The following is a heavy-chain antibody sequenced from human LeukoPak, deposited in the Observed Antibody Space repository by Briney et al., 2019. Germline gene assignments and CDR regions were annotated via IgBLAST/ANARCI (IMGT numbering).Heavy chain of an antibody. V-gene: IGHV1-8*02. CDR2: MNPNSGNT. J-gene: IGHJ5*02. D-gene: IGHD5-18*01. CDR3: ARGRDTAMVKGDWFDP. Sequence: ASVKVSCKASGYTFTSYGISWVRQATGQGLEWMGWMNPNSGNTGYAQKFQGRVTMTRNTSISTAYMELSSLRSEDTAVYYCARGRDTAMVKGDWFDPWGQGTLVTVSS. CDR1: GYTFTSYG.